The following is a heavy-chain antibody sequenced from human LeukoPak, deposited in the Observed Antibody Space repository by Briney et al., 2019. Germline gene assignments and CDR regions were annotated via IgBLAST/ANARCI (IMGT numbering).Heavy chain of an antibody. CDR1: GYTLTSYD. J-gene: IGHJ3*02. Sequence: ASVKVSCKASGYTLTSYDINWVRQATGQGLGWMGWMNPNSGNTGYAQKFQGRVTMTRNTSISTAYMELSSLRSEDTAVYYCARGPFGGDAFDIWGQGTMVTVSS. CDR2: MNPNSGNT. D-gene: IGHD3-10*01. CDR3: ARGPFGGDAFDI. V-gene: IGHV1-8*01.